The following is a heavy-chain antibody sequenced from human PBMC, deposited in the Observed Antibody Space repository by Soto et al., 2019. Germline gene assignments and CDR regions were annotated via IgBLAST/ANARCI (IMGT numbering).Heavy chain of an antibody. CDR3: VRGASSLPGFY. CDR1: GYTFTSYG. D-gene: IGHD6-13*01. V-gene: IGHV1-18*01. Sequence: QVQLVQSGAEVKKPGASVKVSCKASGYTFTSYGITWVRQAPGQGLEWMGWISAYNGDTNYAQKFQGRLTMTTDTSTSTAYMDLRTLRYDDTAVYSCVRGASSLPGFYWGQGTLVTVSS. CDR2: ISAYNGDT. J-gene: IGHJ4*02.